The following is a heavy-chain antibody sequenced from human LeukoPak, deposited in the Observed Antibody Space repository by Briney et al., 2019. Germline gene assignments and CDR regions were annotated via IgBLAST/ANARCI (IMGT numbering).Heavy chain of an antibody. J-gene: IGHJ5*02. CDR2: INTDGRTT. D-gene: IGHD6-19*01. CDR1: GFPFNNYW. Sequence: GGSLRLSCAASGFPFNNYWMHWVRQAPGKGLVWVSSINTDGRTTRYAASVQGRFTISRDSAKNTLSLQMNSLRDDDTAVYYCARAGASGWYAAGWFDPWGQGTLVTVSS. CDR3: ARAGASGWYAAGWFDP. V-gene: IGHV3-74*01.